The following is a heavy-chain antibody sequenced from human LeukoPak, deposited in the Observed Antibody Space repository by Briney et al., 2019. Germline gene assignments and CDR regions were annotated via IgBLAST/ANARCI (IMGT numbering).Heavy chain of an antibody. D-gene: IGHD3-16*01. CDR3: ARDRWGPDLDY. V-gene: IGHV1-18*01. J-gene: IGHJ4*02. CDR2: ISGYNYNT. Sequence: ASVKVSCKASGYTFTSYGISWVRQAPGQGLEWMGWISGYNYNTNYAQKLQGRLTITADTSTTTAYMELRNLRYDDTAVYYCARDRWGPDLDYWGQGTLVTVSP. CDR1: GYTFTSYG.